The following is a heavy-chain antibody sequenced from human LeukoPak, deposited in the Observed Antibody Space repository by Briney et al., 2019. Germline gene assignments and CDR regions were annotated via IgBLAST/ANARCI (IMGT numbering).Heavy chain of an antibody. J-gene: IGHJ6*02. V-gene: IGHV1-18*01. CDR1: GYTFTSYG. CDR2: ISAYNGNT. CDR3: ARDLGRGFDWLKLYYYYGMDV. D-gene: IGHD3-9*01. Sequence: GASVKVSCKASGYTFTSYGISWVRQAPGQGLEWMGWISAYNGNTNYAQKLQGRVTMTTDTSTSTAYMELRSLRSDDTAVYYCARDLGRGFDWLKLYYYYGMDVWGQGTTVTVSS.